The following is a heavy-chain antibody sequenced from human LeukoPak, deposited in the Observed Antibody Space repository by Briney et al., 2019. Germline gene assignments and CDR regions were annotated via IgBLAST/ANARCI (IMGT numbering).Heavy chain of an antibody. J-gene: IGHJ4*02. D-gene: IGHD2-2*01. Sequence: SETLSLTCTVSGYSISSGYYWGWIRQPPGKGLEWIGSIYHSGSTYYNPSLKSRVTISVDTSKNQFSLKLSSVTAADAAVYYCVRLFGEPAAIIDSWGRGTLVIVSS. CDR3: VRLFGEPAAIIDS. V-gene: IGHV4-38-2*02. CDR1: GYSISSGYY. CDR2: IYHSGST.